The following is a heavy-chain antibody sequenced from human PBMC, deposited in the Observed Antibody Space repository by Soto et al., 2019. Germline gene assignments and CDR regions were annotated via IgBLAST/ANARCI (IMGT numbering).Heavy chain of an antibody. Sequence: ASVKVSCKASGYTFTSYGISWVRQAPGQGLERMGWISAYHGNTNYAQKLQGRVTMTTDTSRSTAYMELRSLRSDDTAVYYCARVRDIVVVVAARGGGSAFDIWGQGTMDTVSS. V-gene: IGHV1-18*01. J-gene: IGHJ3*02. D-gene: IGHD2-15*01. CDR3: ARVRDIVVVVAARGGGSAFDI. CDR2: ISAYHGNT. CDR1: GYTFTSYG.